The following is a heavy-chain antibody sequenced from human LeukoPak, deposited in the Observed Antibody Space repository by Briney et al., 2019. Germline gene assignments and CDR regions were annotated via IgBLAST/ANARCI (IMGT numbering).Heavy chain of an antibody. J-gene: IGHJ5*02. V-gene: IGHV4-59*01. Sequence: PSETLSLTCTVSGGSISSYYWSWIRQPPGKGLEWIGYIYYSGSTNYNPSLKSRVTISVDTSKNQFSLKLSSVTAADTAVYYCARVVGEHCGDYGARNWFDPWGQGILVTVSS. CDR2: IYYSGST. CDR1: GGSISSYY. CDR3: ARVVGEHCGDYGARNWFDP. D-gene: IGHD4-17*01.